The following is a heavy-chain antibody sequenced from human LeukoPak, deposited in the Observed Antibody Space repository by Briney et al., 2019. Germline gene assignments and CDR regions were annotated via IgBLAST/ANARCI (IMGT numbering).Heavy chain of an antibody. CDR1: GFTFSSYG. J-gene: IGHJ4*02. CDR2: IQYDGSDK. V-gene: IGHV3-30*02. D-gene: IGHD5-18*01. Sequence: GGSLRLSCAASGFTFSSYGIHWVRQAPGKGLEWVTFIQYDGSDKYSDSVKGRFTISRDNSKNVLYLQMNSLRAEDPALYYCAKSSSRLDTSSFEYWGQGTLVTVSS. CDR3: AKSSSRLDTSSFEY.